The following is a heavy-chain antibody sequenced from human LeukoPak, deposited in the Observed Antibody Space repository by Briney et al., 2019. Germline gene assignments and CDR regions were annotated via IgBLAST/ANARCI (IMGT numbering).Heavy chain of an antibody. J-gene: IGHJ4*02. D-gene: IGHD3-16*01. V-gene: IGHV3-7*01. CDR2: IKQDGSEK. CDR1: GFTFSSYW. Sequence: PGGSLRLSCAASGFTFSSYWMSWVRQAPGKGLEWVANIKQDGSEKYYVDSVKGRFTISRDNAKNSLYLQMNSLRAEDTAVYYCARDLVEWPNRLFDYGGQGTLVTVSS. CDR3: ARDLVEWPNRLFDY.